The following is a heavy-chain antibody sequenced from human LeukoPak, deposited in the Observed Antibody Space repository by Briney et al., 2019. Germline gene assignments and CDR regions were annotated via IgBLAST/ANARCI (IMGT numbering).Heavy chain of an antibody. D-gene: IGHD1-1*01. CDR3: AQGTGNDDLDY. CDR1: GFTFDDYI. J-gene: IGHJ4*02. V-gene: IGHV3-43*01. Sequence: QPGGSLRLSGAASGFTFDDYIMHWIHQARGKGLEWVSLINWGGGSSYYADSVKGRFTISRDNSKSSLYLQMNSLRPEDTALYYCAQGTGNDDLDYWGQGTLVTVSS. CDR2: INWGGGSS.